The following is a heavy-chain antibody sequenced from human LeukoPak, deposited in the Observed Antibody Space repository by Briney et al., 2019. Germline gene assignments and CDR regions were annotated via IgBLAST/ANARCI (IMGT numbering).Heavy chain of an antibody. CDR3: ARSKALRLDDIYY. CDR1: GYTFTSYY. CDR2: IIPIFGTA. J-gene: IGHJ4*02. V-gene: IGHV1-69*13. Sequence: SVKVSCKASGYTFTSYYMHWVRQAPGQGLEWMGGIIPIFGTANYAQKFQGRVTITADESTSTAYMELSSLRSEDTAVYYCARSKALRLDDIYYWGQGTLVTVSS. D-gene: IGHD3-9*01.